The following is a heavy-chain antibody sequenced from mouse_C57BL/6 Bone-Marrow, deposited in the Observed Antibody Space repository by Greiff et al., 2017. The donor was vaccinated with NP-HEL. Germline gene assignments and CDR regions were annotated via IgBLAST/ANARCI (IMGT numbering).Heavy chain of an antibody. V-gene: IGHV2-3*01. D-gene: IGHD2-4*01. CDR1: GFSLTSYG. CDR2: IWGDGST. Sequence: VKLVESGPGLVAPSQSLSITCTVSGFSLTSYGVSWVRQPPGKGLEWLGVIWGDGSTNYHSALISRLSISKENSKSQVFLKLNSLQTDDTATYYCANVYYDYDGAWFAYWGQGTLVTVSA. CDR3: ANVYYDYDGAWFAY. J-gene: IGHJ3*01.